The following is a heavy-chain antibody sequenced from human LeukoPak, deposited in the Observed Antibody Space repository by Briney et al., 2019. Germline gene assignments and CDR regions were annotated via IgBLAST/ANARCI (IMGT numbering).Heavy chain of an antibody. CDR1: GITLSNYG. D-gene: IGHD3-22*01. CDR2: ISDTGGRT. CDR3: AKRGVVIRVILVGFHKEAYYFDS. Sequence: GGSLRLSCAASGITLSNYGMAWVRQAPGKGLEWVAGISDTGGRTNYADSVKGRFTISRDNPKNTLYLQMNSLRAEDTAVYFCAKRGVVIRVILVGFHKEAYYFDSWGQGALVTVSS. V-gene: IGHV3-23*01. J-gene: IGHJ4*02.